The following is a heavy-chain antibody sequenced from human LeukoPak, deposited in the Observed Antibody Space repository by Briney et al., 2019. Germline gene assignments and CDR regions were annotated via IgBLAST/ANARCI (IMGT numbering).Heavy chain of an antibody. CDR2: ISNNGGYT. Sequence: PGGSLRLSCAASGFTFSSSAMSWVRQAPGKGLEWVSAISNNGGYTYYADSVQGRFTISRDNSKSTLCLQMNSLIAEDTAVYYCAKQLGYCSDGSCYFPYWGQGTLVTVSS. CDR3: AKQLGYCSDGSCYFPY. CDR1: GFTFSSSA. J-gene: IGHJ4*02. V-gene: IGHV3-23*01. D-gene: IGHD2-15*01.